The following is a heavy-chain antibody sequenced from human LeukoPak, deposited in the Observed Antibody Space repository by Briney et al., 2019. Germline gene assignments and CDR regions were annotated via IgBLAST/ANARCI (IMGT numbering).Heavy chain of an antibody. CDR3: ARDRVGATSGWFDP. CDR2: ISSSSSYI. Sequence: PGGSLRLSCAASGFTFSSYSVNWVRQAPGKGLEWVSSISSSSSYIYYADSVKGRFTISRDNAKNSLYLQMNSLRAEDTAVYYCARDRVGATSGWFDPWGQGTLVTVSS. J-gene: IGHJ5*02. CDR1: GFTFSSYS. D-gene: IGHD1-26*01. V-gene: IGHV3-21*01.